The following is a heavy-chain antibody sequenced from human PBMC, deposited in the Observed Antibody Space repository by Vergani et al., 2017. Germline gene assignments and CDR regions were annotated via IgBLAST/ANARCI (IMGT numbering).Heavy chain of an antibody. CDR3: ARDGRVRVYYDILTGYYHLDY. CDR2: IYSGGST. CDR1: GFTVSSNY. V-gene: IGHV3-53*01. Sequence: EVQLVESGGGLIQPGGSLRLSCAASGFTVSSNYMSWVRQAPGKGLEWVSVIYSGGSTYYADSVKGRFTISRDNSKNTLYLQMNSLRAEDTAVYYCARDGRVRVYYDILTGYYHLDYWGQGTLVTVSS. D-gene: IGHD3-9*01. J-gene: IGHJ4*02.